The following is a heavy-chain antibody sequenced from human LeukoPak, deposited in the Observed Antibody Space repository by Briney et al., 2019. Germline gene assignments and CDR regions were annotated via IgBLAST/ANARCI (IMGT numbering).Heavy chain of an antibody. V-gene: IGHV4-34*01. D-gene: IGHD3-22*01. CDR1: GGSFSGYY. Sequence: PSETLSLTCAVYGGSFSGYYWSWIRQPPGKGLEWIGEINHSGSTNYNPSLKSRVTISVDTSKNQFSLKLSSVTAADTAVYYCARGTGYYDSSGCFDYWGQGTLVTVSS. CDR2: INHSGST. CDR3: ARGTGYYDSSGCFDY. J-gene: IGHJ4*02.